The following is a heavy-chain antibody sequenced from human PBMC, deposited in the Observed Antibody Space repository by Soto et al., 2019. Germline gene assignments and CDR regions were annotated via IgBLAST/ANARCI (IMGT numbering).Heavy chain of an antibody. CDR3: AKDLEVILVVVAATYSPGD. Sequence: PGGSLRLYCAASGFTFSSYDMSWVRQAPGKGLEWVSAISGSGGSTYYADSVKGRFTISRDNSKNTLYLQMNSLRAEDTAVYYCAKDLEVILVVVAATYSPGDWGQVTLFTVSS. D-gene: IGHD2-15*01. V-gene: IGHV3-23*01. CDR2: ISGSGGST. J-gene: IGHJ4*02. CDR1: GFTFSSYD.